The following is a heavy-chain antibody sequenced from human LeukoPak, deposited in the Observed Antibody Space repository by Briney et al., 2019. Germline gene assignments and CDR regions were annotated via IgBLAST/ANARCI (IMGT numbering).Heavy chain of an antibody. D-gene: IGHD6-19*01. Sequence: RGRSLRLSCAASGFTYDDYAMHWLRQAPGKGLECVSGISWNSGRIGDADAEKGRFTISRDNAKNSLYLQMDRLGAEDTALYYCAKDRYSSGYYGMDVWGQGTTVTVSS. CDR1: GFTYDDYA. J-gene: IGHJ6*02. V-gene: IGHV3-9*01. CDR3: AKDRYSSGYYGMDV. CDR2: ISWNSGRI.